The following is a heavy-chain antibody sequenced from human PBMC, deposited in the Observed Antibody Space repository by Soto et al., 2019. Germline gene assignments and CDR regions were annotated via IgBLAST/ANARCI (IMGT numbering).Heavy chain of an antibody. Sequence: EVQVLESGGGLVQPGVSLRLSCAASGFTFSSYAMSWVRQAPGKGLEWVSAISGSGGNTYNADSVKDLFTISREKSKNTLDRQMNILRAEDKAVYYCAKGAVAETARPSVIDVWGQGTTVTVSS. CDR1: GFTFSSYA. D-gene: IGHD6-19*01. J-gene: IGHJ6*02. CDR3: AKGAVAETARPSVIDV. CDR2: ISGSGGNT. V-gene: IGHV3-23*01.